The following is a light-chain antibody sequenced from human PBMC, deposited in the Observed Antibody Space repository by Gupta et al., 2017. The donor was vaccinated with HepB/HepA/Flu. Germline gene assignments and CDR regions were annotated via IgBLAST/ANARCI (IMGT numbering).Light chain of an antibody. Sequence: DIQMTQSPPTLSASVGDRVTITCRASQSISSWLAWYQQKPGKAPKLLIYKASSLESGVPSRFSGSGSGTEFTLTISSLQPDDFATYYCQQDNTYITFGGGTKVEIK. CDR1: QSISSW. CDR2: KAS. CDR3: QQDNTYIT. J-gene: IGKJ4*01. V-gene: IGKV1-5*03.